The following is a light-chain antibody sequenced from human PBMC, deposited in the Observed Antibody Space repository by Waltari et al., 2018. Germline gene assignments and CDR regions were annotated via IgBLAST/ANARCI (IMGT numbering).Light chain of an antibody. Sequence: DVVMTQSPLSLPVTLGQPASISCRSSQSLVHSDGNTYLNWFQQRPGQSPRRPLYKVSNRDSGVPDRFSGSGSGTDFTLKISRVEAEDVGVYFCMQGTHPMYTFGQGTKLEIK. CDR3: MQGTHPMYT. V-gene: IGKV2-30*02. CDR2: KVS. J-gene: IGKJ2*01. CDR1: QSLVHSDGNTY.